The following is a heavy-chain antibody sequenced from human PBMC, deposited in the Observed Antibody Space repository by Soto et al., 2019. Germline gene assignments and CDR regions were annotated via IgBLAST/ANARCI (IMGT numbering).Heavy chain of an antibody. CDR2: ISSNGGST. CDR1: GFTFSSYA. V-gene: IGHV3-64*04. D-gene: IGHD6-6*01. Sequence: GGSLRLSCSASGFTFSSYAMHWVRQAPGRGLEYVSAISSNGGSTYYADSVKGRFTISRDNSKNTLYLQMNSLRAEDTAVYYCARGGSSPYYYYYGMDVWGQGTTVTVS. J-gene: IGHJ6*02. CDR3: ARGGSSPYYYYYGMDV.